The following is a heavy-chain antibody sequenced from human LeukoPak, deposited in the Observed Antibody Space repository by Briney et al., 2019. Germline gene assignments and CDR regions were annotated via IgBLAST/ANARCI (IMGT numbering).Heavy chain of an antibody. J-gene: IGHJ3*02. D-gene: IGHD3-22*01. CDR2: INPNSGGT. CDR1: GYTFTGYY. V-gene: IGHV1-2*02. Sequence: ASVKVSCKASGYTFTGYYMHWVRQAPGQGLEWMGWINPNSGGTNYAQKFQGRVTMTRDTSISTAYMELSRLRSDDTAVYYCARDYYDSSGYPSYDAFDIWGQGTMVTVS. CDR3: ARDYYDSSGYPSYDAFDI.